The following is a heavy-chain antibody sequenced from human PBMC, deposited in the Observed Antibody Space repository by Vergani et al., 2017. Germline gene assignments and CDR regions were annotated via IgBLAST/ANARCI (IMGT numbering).Heavy chain of an antibody. CDR1: GFTFSNAW. V-gene: IGHV3-15*01. Sequence: EVQLVESGGGLVKPGGSLRLSCAASGFTFSNAWMSWVRQAPGKGLEWVGRIKSKTDGGTTDYAAPVKGRFTISRDESKSTIYLDMNSLRIEDTATYYCSTYNVGAAFSWGPGTRVTVSS. D-gene: IGHD5-24*01. CDR2: IKSKTDGGTT. J-gene: IGHJ4*02. CDR3: STYNVGAAFS.